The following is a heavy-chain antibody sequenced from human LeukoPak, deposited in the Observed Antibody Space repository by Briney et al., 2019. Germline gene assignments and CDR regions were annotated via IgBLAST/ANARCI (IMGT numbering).Heavy chain of an antibody. CDR1: GFTFNTYP. V-gene: IGHV3-30*04. J-gene: IGHJ6*03. Sequence: GGSLRLSCAASGFTFNTYPMHWVRQAPGTGLEWGAAISYDGGNKYYADSVKGRFTISRDNSKNTLYLHMDSLSVDDTTVYYCARGRKPSGYYYYMDVWGKGTTVTVSS. CDR3: ARGRKPSGYYYYMDV. CDR2: ISYDGGNK.